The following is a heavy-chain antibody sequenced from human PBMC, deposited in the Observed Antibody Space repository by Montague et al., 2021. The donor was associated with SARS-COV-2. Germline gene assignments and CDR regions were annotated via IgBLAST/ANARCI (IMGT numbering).Heavy chain of an antibody. CDR3: ARHDPNYGGRGGNFEH. Sequence: SETLSLTCTVSGGSISNSRSYWVWVRQPPGKGLDYIVSLYYMGTTYYNPSLKSRVTVSLDTSKNQFALQLSSVTATDTAVYYCARHDPNYGGRGGNFEHWGQGTLATVSS. V-gene: IGHV4-39*01. J-gene: IGHJ1*01. D-gene: IGHD2-21*01. CDR1: GGSISNSRSY. CDR2: LYYMGTT.